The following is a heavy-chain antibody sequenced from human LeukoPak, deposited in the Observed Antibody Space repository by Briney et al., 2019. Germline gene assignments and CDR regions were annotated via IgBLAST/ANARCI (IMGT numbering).Heavy chain of an antibody. V-gene: IGHV1-69*04. CDR3: ANDYGGNSLDY. CDR1: GYTFTSYG. Sequence: SVKVSCKASGYTFTSYGISWVRQAPGQGLEWMGRIIPILGIANYAQKFQGRVTITADKSTSTAYMELSSLRSEDTAVYYCANDYGGNSLDYWGQGTLVTVSS. J-gene: IGHJ4*02. D-gene: IGHD4-23*01. CDR2: IIPILGIA.